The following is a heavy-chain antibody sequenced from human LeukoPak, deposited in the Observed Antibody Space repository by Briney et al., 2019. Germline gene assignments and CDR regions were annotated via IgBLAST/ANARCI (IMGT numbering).Heavy chain of an antibody. D-gene: IGHD3-22*01. CDR3: ARARTQYSDGSGLNWFDP. Sequence: SQTLSLTCTVSGDSFSSGGDSWIRQLPGMGLEWIGYVFSSGKTYYKTSLKSRVTISLDMSKNQFSLRLSSVTVADTAVYYCARARTQYSDGSGLNWFDPWGQGTLVAVSS. CDR2: VFSSGKT. V-gene: IGHV4-31*03. CDR1: GDSFSSGGD. J-gene: IGHJ5*02.